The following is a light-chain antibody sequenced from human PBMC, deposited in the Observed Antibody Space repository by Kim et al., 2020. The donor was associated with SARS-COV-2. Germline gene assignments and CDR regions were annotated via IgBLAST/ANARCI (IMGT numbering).Light chain of an antibody. CDR2: GKN. J-gene: IGLJ2*01. CDR3: NSRDSSGAHVV. CDR1: SLRSYY. Sequence: SELTQDPAVSVALGQTVRITCQGDSLRSYYASWYQQKPGQAPVLVIYGKNNRPSGIPDRFSGSSSGNTASLTITGAQAEDEADYYCNSRDSSGAHVVFGGGTQLTVL. V-gene: IGLV3-19*01.